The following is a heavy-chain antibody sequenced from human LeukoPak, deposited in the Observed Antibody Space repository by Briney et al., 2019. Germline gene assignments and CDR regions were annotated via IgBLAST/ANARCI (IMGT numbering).Heavy chain of an antibody. J-gene: IGHJ4*01. CDR3: ARHFAYSSSSYFDY. Sequence: SETLFLTCSVSGGSVSNYYWSWIRQPPGKGLEWIGYVYYTGSTNYNPSLKSRVTMIEDKSKNQFSLRLYSVTVADTAVYYCARHFAYSSSSYFDYWGHGSLVTVSS. CDR1: GGSVSNYY. V-gene: IGHV4-59*08. D-gene: IGHD6-6*01. CDR2: VYYTGST.